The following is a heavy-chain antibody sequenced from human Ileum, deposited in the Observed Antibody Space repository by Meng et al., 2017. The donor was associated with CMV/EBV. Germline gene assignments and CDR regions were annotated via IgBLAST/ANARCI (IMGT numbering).Heavy chain of an antibody. J-gene: IGHJ5*02. CDR1: GASISSGDYY. Sequence: EAAPGLLKPSQTLYLSCTVHGASISSGDYYWSWVLQPPGKVLELIGYIFFSGNTYYNPSLNNRVIISIDTPRNQFSLKVDSVTAADTAVYYCARFRIAALGNLFDPWGHGTLVTVSS. CDR2: IFFSGNT. D-gene: IGHD6-13*01. CDR3: ARFRIAALGNLFDP. V-gene: IGHV4-30-4*08.